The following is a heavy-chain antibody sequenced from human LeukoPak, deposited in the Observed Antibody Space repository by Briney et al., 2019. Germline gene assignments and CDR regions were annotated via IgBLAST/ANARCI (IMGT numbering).Heavy chain of an antibody. V-gene: IGHV1-2*02. CDR3: ARGVDTARRKWFDP. D-gene: IGHD5-18*01. CDR2: INPNSGGT. J-gene: IGHJ5*02. Sequence: EASVKVSCRASGYTFTGYYMHWVRQAPGQGLEWMGWINPNSGGTNYAQKFQGRVTMTRDTSISTAYMELSRLRSDDTAVYYCARGVDTARRKWFDPWGQGTLVTVSS. CDR1: GYTFTGYY.